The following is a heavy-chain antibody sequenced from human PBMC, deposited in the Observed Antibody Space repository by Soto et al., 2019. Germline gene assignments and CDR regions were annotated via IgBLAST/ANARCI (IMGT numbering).Heavy chain of an antibody. V-gene: IGHV3-21*01. J-gene: IGHJ4*02. CDR3: ARDTYDFWSGYYYPFDY. D-gene: IGHD3-3*01. CDR1: GFTFSSYS. Sequence: PGGSLRLSCAASGFTFSSYSMNWVRQAPGKGLEWVSSISSSSSYIYYADSVKGRFTISRDNAKNSLYLQMNSLRAEDTAVYYCARDTYDFWSGYYYPFDYWGQGTLVTVSS. CDR2: ISSSSSYI.